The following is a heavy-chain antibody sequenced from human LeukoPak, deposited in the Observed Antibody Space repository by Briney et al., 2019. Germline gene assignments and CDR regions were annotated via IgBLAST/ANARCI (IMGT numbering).Heavy chain of an antibody. J-gene: IGHJ4*02. CDR3: ARDRSRNFDF. D-gene: IGHD1-14*01. Sequence: GGSLRLSCAASGFTFNIYSMNWVRQAPGKGLEWVSYIGVSSSSIFYADSVKGRFTISRDNAKNSAYLQVHSLRAEDTAVYYCARDRSRNFDFWGQGTLVTVSS. CDR2: IGVSSSSI. CDR1: GFTFNIYS. V-gene: IGHV3-48*01.